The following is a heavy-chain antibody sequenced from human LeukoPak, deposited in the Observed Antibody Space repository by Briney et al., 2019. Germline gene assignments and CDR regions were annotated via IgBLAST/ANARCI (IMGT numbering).Heavy chain of an antibody. CDR1: GYTFTGYD. CDR2: IDPNSGGR. CDR3: ARASSSWSHSWFDH. Sequence: ASVRVCCKTSGYTFTGYDIHWVREAPGQGLKCLGWIDPNSGGRNFAQNVEGRVTMTKDRSLTTAYMELSSLTFDDTAVYYCARASSSWSHSWFDHWGQGTLVTVSS. J-gene: IGHJ5*02. V-gene: IGHV1-2*02. D-gene: IGHD6-13*01.